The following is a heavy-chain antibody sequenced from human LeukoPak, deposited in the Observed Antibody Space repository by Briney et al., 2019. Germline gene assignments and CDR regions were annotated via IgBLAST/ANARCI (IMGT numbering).Heavy chain of an antibody. CDR1: GGSINSGSYF. Sequence: PSETLSLTCTVSGGSINSGSYFWSWIRQPAGKGLEWIGRIYTSGITNYNSSLMSRATISIDTSKNQFSLKLSSVTAADTAVYYCARSNSGSYRELDYWGQGALVTVPS. CDR2: IYTSGIT. CDR3: ARSNSGSYRELDY. J-gene: IGHJ4*02. V-gene: IGHV4-61*02. D-gene: IGHD1-26*01.